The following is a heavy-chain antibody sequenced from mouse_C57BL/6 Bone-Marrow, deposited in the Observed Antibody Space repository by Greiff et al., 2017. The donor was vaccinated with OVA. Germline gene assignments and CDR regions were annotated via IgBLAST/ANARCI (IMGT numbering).Heavy chain of an antibody. Sequence: QVQLTESGAELVRPGTSVQVSCKASGYAFTNYLIEWVKQRPGQGLEWIGVINPGSGGTNYNEKFKGKATLTADKSSSTAYMQLSSLTSEDSAGYFCARYGGYYFDYWGQGTTLTVSS. CDR1: GYAFTNYL. J-gene: IGHJ2*01. V-gene: IGHV1-54*01. D-gene: IGHD1-1*02. CDR2: INPGSGGT. CDR3: ARYGGYYFDY.